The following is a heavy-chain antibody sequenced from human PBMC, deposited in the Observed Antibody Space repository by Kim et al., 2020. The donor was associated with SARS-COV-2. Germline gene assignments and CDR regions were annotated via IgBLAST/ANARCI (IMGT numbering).Heavy chain of an antibody. J-gene: IGHJ4*02. CDR2: IKQDGSEK. Sequence: GGSLRLSCAASGFTFINYWMSWVRQAPGKGLEWVANIKQDGSEKYYVDSVKGRFTISRDNAKNSLHLQMDSLRAEDTALYYCARSLHDMGARLSAFDYWGQGTLVTVSS. CDR1: GFTFINYW. CDR3: ARSLHDMGARLSAFDY. V-gene: IGHV3-7*01. D-gene: IGHD3-22*01.